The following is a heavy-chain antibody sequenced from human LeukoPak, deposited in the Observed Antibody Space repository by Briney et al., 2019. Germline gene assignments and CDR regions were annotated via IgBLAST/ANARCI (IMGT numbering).Heavy chain of an antibody. CDR2: IRYDGSNK. J-gene: IGHJ3*02. Sequence: GGSLRLSCAASGFTFSSYGMHWVRQAPGKGLEWVAFIRYDGSNKYYADSVKGRFTISRDNSKNTLYLQMNSLRAEDTAVYYCARGRHYYDSSDYYYEGDAFDIWGQGTMVTVSS. D-gene: IGHD3-22*01. CDR1: GFTFSSYG. V-gene: IGHV3-30*02. CDR3: ARGRHYYDSSDYYYEGDAFDI.